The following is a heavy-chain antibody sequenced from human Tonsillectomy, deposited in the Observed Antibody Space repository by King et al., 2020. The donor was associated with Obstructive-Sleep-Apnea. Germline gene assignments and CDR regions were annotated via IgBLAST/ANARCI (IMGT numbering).Heavy chain of an antibody. CDR1: GYSFTSYW. CDR3: ARISDYYGSGRPYYFDY. CDR2: IYPGDSDT. J-gene: IGHJ4*02. V-gene: IGHV5-51*01. Sequence: VQLVESGAEVKKPGESLKFSCKGSGYSFTSYWIGWVRQMPGKGLEWMGIIYPGDSDTRYSPSFQGQVTIAADKSISTVHLQWSSLKASDTAMYYCARISDYYGSGRPYYFDYWGQGTLVTVSS. D-gene: IGHD3-10*01.